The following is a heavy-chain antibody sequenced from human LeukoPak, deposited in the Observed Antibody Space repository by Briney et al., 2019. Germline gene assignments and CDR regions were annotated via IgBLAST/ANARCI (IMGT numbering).Heavy chain of an antibody. D-gene: IGHD1-26*01. CDR1: GLTFSDSA. CDR2: IRSKTQSYAT. V-gene: IGHV3-73*01. Sequence: GGSLSLSCAASGLTFSDSAIHWVRQASGKGLEWVGRIRSKTQSYATAYDESLKGSFTIYRDDSKNTAYLQMSSLKIEDTAVYYCTRVGPSTVVDYWGQGTQVTVSS. CDR3: TRVGPSTVVDY. J-gene: IGHJ4*02.